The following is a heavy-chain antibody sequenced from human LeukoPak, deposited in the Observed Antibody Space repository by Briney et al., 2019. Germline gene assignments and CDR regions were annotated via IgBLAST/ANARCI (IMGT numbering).Heavy chain of an antibody. CDR3: VSAYSRSSGFYYYMDV. CDR1: GGSISSYY. V-gene: IGHV4-59*01. J-gene: IGHJ6*03. Sequence: SETLSLTCTVSGGSISSYYWSWIRQPPGKRLEWIGYIYYSGNTNYNPSLKSRVTISVDTSKNQFSLKLTSVTAADTAVYYCVSAYSRSSGFYYYMDVWGKGTTVTVSS. D-gene: IGHD6-6*01. CDR2: IYYSGNT.